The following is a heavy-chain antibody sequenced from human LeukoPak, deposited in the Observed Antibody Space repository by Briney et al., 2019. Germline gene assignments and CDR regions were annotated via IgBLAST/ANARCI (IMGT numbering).Heavy chain of an antibody. V-gene: IGHV1-2*02. CDR3: ARGGFGSSQGGYNWFDP. CDR2: INPNSGGT. D-gene: IGHD6-13*01. J-gene: IGHJ5*02. Sequence: ASVKVSCKASGYTFTGYYMHWVRQAPGQGLEWMGWINPNSGGTNYAQKFQGRVTMTRDTSISTAYMELSRLRSDDTAVYYCARGGFGSSQGGYNWFDPWGQGTLVTVSS. CDR1: GYTFTGYY.